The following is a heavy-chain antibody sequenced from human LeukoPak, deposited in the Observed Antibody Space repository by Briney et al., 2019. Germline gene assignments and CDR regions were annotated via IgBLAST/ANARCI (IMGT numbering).Heavy chain of an antibody. J-gene: IGHJ3*02. D-gene: IGHD6-6*01. CDR2: IYPGDSDT. CDR1: GSRFTSYW. V-gene: IGHV5-51*01. CDR3: ASLYGSSLNDAFDI. Sequence: GESLQISCEGSGSRFTSYWIGWVRQLPGKGVEWMGIIYPGDSDTRDSPSFQGQVTISADKSISTAYLQWSSLKASDTAMYYCASLYGSSLNDAFDIWGQGTMVTVSS.